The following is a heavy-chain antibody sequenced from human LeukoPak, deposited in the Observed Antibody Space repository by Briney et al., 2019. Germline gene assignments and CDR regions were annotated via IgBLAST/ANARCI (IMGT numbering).Heavy chain of an antibody. J-gene: IGHJ4*02. D-gene: IGHD3-10*01. CDR3: ARGPRYYGSGTFDY. V-gene: IGHV4-39*01. CDR2: INHSGST. Sequence: SETLSLTCTVSGGSVSSGSYYWSWIRQPPGKGLEWIGEINHSGSTNYNSSLKSRVTISVDTSKNQFSLKLSSVTAADTAVYYCARGPRYYGSGTFDYWGQGTLVTVSS. CDR1: GGSVSSGSYY.